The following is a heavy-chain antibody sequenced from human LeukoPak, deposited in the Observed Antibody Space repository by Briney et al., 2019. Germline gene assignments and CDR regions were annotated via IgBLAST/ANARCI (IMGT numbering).Heavy chain of an antibody. D-gene: IGHD1-26*01. Sequence: PGGSLRLSCAASGFTFSSYGMHWVRQAPGKGLEWVAVISYDGSNKYYADSVKGRFTISRDNSKNTLYLQINSPRTEDTAVYYCAKDRYSGSYYRMVDYWGQGTLVTVSS. CDR1: GFTFSSYG. V-gene: IGHV3-30*18. CDR3: AKDRYSGSYYRMVDY. J-gene: IGHJ4*02. CDR2: ISYDGSNK.